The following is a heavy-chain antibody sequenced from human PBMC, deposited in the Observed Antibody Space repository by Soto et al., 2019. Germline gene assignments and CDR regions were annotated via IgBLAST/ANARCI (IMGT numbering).Heavy chain of an antibody. CDR1: GGSISSYY. V-gene: IGHV4-59*01. D-gene: IGHD3-22*01. CDR2: IYYSGST. CDR3: ARDGNYDSSGYYET. Sequence: SETLSLTCTVSGGSISSYYWSWIRQPPGKGLEWIGYIYYSGSTNYNPSLKSRVTISVDTSKNQFSLKLSSVTAADAAVYYCARDGNYDSSGYYETWGQGTLVTVS. J-gene: IGHJ5*02.